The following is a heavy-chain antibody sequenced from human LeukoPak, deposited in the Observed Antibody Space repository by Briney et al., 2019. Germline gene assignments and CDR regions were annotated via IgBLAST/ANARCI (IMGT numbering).Heavy chain of an antibody. CDR2: IYYSGST. Sequence: SETLSLTCTVSGGSISSYYWSWIRQPPGKGLEWIGYIYYSGSTNYNPSLKSRVTISVDTSKNQFSLKLSSVTAADTAVYYCARDREGGSYDRYDAFDIWGQGTMVTVSS. V-gene: IGHV4-59*01. J-gene: IGHJ3*02. D-gene: IGHD1-26*01. CDR1: GGSISSYY. CDR3: ARDREGGSYDRYDAFDI.